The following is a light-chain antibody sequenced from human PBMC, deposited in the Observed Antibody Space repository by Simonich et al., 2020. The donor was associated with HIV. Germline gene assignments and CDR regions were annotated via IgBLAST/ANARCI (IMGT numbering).Light chain of an antibody. V-gene: IGKV1-5*03. Sequence: DIQMTQSPSTLSASVGDRVTIPCRASQSIITCVGWYQQKPVKAPKLMIYKASSLESGVPSRFSGSGSGTEFTPTIFSLQPDDFVNYYCQQYKSYSRTFGQGTKVEI. CDR1: QSIITC. CDR3: QQYKSYSRT. J-gene: IGKJ1*01. CDR2: KAS.